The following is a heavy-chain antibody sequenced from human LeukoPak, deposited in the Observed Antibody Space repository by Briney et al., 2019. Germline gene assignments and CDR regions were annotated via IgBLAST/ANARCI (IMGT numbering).Heavy chain of an antibody. Sequence: ASVNVSCKASGYTFTSYGISWVRQAPGQGLEWMGWISAYNGNTNYAQKLQGRVTMTTDTSTSTAHMELRSLRSDDTAVYYCARDAYYYDTAFDYWGQGTLVTVSS. CDR1: GYTFTSYG. CDR2: ISAYNGNT. J-gene: IGHJ4*02. CDR3: ARDAYYYDTAFDY. D-gene: IGHD3-22*01. V-gene: IGHV1-18*01.